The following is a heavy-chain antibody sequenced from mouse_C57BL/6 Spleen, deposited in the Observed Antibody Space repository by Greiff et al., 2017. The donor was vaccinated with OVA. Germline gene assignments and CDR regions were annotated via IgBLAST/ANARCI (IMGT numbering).Heavy chain of an antibody. V-gene: IGHV14-3*01. CDR2: IDPATGNP. D-gene: IGHD1-1*01. J-gene: IGHJ3*01. CDR1: GFTITNSY. Sequence: EVQLQQSVAELVRPGASVKLSCTASGFTITNSYMHWVKQRPEQGLEWIGRIDPATGNPKYDQKFQGKATMTADTSSNTAYLQLSILTSEYTAIYCVGDYGSSWGLADWGQGTLVTVSA. CDR3: GDYGSSWGLAD.